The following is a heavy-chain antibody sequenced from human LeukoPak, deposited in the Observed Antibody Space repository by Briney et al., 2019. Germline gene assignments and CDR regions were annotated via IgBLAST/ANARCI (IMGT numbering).Heavy chain of an antibody. Sequence: WGSLRLSCAASGFAFSSYWMNWARQAPGKGLEWVASINHNGNVNYYVDSVKGRFTISRDNAKNSLYLQMSNLRAEDTAVYFCARGGGLDVWGQGATVTVSS. D-gene: IGHD3-16*01. CDR3: ARGGGLDV. CDR2: INHNGNVN. CDR1: GFAFSSYW. V-gene: IGHV3-7*03. J-gene: IGHJ6*02.